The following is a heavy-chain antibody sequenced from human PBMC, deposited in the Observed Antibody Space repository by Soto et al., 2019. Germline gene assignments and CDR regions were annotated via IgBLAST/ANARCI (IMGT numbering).Heavy chain of an antibody. Sequence: PLETLPLTCTASGGSMSTYYWILIRQAPGQGLEWIGYIYSSGSTNYNPSLKSRVAISIDTSKNQFSLKLSSVTAADTAVYYCARARWGYLPFDYWGQGTLVTVSS. CDR1: GGSMSTYY. CDR3: ARARWGYLPFDY. CDR2: IYSSGST. D-gene: IGHD3-22*01. V-gene: IGHV4-59*12. J-gene: IGHJ4*02.